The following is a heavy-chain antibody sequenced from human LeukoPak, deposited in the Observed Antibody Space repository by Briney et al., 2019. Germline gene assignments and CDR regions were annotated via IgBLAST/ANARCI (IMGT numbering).Heavy chain of an antibody. J-gene: IGHJ4*02. D-gene: IGHD2-21*02. CDR1: GYTFTTCD. CDR3: AREGSYCVGGDCYSFDF. CDR2: MNPNSGNT. Sequence: ASVKVSCKASGYTFTTCDINWVRQATGQGLEWLGWMNPNSGNTGYAQSFQGRVTMTRDTSINTAYMDLSSLRSDDTAVYYCAREGSYCVGGDCYSFDFWGQGTLVTVSS. V-gene: IGHV1-8*01.